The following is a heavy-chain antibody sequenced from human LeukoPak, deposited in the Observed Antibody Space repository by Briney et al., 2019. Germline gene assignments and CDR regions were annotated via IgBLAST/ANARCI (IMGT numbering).Heavy chain of an antibody. D-gene: IGHD1-26*01. CDR2: ISYDGSNK. V-gene: IGHV3-30*18. Sequence: AGGSLRLSCAASGFTFSSYGMHWVRQAPGKGLEGVAVISYDGSNKYYADSVKGRFTISRDNSKNTLYLQMNSLRAEDTAVYHCAKSVGPPTQRGYFDSWGQGTLVPASS. CDR3: AKSVGPPTQRGYFDS. J-gene: IGHJ4*02. CDR1: GFTFSSYG.